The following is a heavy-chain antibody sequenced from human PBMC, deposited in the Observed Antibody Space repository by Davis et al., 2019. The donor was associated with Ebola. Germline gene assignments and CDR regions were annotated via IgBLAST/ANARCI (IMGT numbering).Heavy chain of an antibody. CDR1: GGSFSGYY. Sequence: PSETLSLTCAVYGGSFSGYYWSWIRQPPGKGLEWIGEINHSGSTNYNPSLKSRVTISVDTSKNQFSLKLSSVTAADTAVYYCARERYYDYIWGSSPTQNFDYWGQGTLVTVSS. J-gene: IGHJ4*02. V-gene: IGHV4-34*01. D-gene: IGHD3-16*01. CDR2: INHSGST. CDR3: ARERYYDYIWGSSPTQNFDY.